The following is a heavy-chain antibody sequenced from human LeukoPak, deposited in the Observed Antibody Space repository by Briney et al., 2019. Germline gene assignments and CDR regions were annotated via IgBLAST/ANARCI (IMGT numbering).Heavy chain of an antibody. V-gene: IGHV4-59*01. D-gene: IGHD3-10*01. J-gene: IGHJ4*02. Sequence: PSETLSLTCTVSGGSISSYYWSWIRQPPGKGLEWIGYIYYSGSTNYNPSLKSRVTISVDTSKNQFSLKLSSVTAADTAVYYCARIGFGETPRDYWGQGTLVTVSS. CDR2: IYYSGST. CDR1: GGSISSYY. CDR3: ARIGFGETPRDY.